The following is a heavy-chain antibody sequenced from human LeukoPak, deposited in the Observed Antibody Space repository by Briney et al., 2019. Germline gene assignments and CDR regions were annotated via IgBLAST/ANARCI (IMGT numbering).Heavy chain of an antibody. J-gene: IGHJ6*03. D-gene: IGHD3-16*02. CDR3: ARGGVWGSYRYTNYYYYMDV. V-gene: IGHV1-18*01. Sequence: GASVKVSCKASGYTFTSYGISWVRQAPGQGLEWMGWISAYNGNTNYAQKLQGRVTMTTDTSTSTAYMELRSLRSDDTAVYYCARGGVWGSYRYTNYYYYMDVWGKGTTVTVSS. CDR2: ISAYNGNT. CDR1: GYTFTSYG.